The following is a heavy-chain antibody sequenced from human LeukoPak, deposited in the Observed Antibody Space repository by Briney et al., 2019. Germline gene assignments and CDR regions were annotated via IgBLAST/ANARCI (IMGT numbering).Heavy chain of an antibody. CDR1: GFTFSSYW. CDR3: ATYYYGSGSYFDSPGFYYYYGMDV. Sequence: GGSLRLSCAASGFTFSSYWMSWVRQAPGKGLEWVANIKQDGSEKYFVDSVKGRFTISRDNAKNSLYLQMNSLRAEDTAVYYCATYYYGSGSYFDSPGFYYYYGMDVWGQGTTVTVSS. CDR2: IKQDGSEK. V-gene: IGHV3-7*01. D-gene: IGHD3-10*01. J-gene: IGHJ6*02.